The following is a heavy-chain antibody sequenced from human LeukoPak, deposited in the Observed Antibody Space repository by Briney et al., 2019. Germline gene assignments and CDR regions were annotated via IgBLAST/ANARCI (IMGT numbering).Heavy chain of an antibody. CDR3: ARGGGVEYYMDV. CDR1: GGSISSYY. Sequence: SETLSLTCTVSGGSISSYYWSWTRQPAGKGLEWIGRIYTSGSTNYNPSLKSRVTISVDTSKNQLSLKLSSVTAADTAVYYCARGGGVEYYMDVWGKGTTVTISS. J-gene: IGHJ6*03. V-gene: IGHV4-4*07. CDR2: IYTSGST. D-gene: IGHD3-10*01.